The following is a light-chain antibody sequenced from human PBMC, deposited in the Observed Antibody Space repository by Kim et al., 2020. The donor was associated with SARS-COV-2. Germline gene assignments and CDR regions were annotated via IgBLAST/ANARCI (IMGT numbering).Light chain of an antibody. Sequence: GHNVKIPCQRESLKNYHGSWYQQKPGAAPVVVVYGKNKRPSGIPERFSGSRSGQTASLNINGAQAVDEAEYFCDSRDSSGNHRVVFGGGTKLTVL. V-gene: IGLV3-19*01. CDR1: SLKNYH. J-gene: IGLJ2*01. CDR2: GKN. CDR3: DSRDSSGNHRVV.